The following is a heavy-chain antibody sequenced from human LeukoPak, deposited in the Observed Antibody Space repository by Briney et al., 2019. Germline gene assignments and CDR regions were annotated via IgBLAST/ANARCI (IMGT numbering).Heavy chain of an antibody. Sequence: ASVKVSCKASGYTFTGYYMHWARQAPGQGLEWMGWINPNSGGTNYAQKFQGRVTMTRDTSISTAYMELSRLRSDDTAVYYCARVFVVVPAAIGSPLGYWGQGTLVTVSS. CDR1: GYTFTGYY. D-gene: IGHD2-2*01. CDR2: INPNSGGT. CDR3: ARVFVVVPAAIGSPLGY. J-gene: IGHJ4*02. V-gene: IGHV1-2*02.